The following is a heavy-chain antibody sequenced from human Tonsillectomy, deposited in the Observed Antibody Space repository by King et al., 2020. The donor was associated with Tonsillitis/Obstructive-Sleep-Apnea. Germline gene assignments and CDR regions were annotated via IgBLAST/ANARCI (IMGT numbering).Heavy chain of an antibody. J-gene: IGHJ2*01. V-gene: IGHV3-48*03. Sequence: VQLVESGGGLVQPGGSLRLSCAAAGLTFSSYEMNWVRQAPGKGLEWVSYINSSGTTIYYADSVKGRFTISRDNAKNSLFLQMNSLRVEDTAVYYCVRDSLGWSFDLWGRGTLVSVSS. D-gene: IGHD5-12*01. CDR2: INSSGTTI. CDR1: GLTFSSYE. CDR3: VRDSLGWSFDL.